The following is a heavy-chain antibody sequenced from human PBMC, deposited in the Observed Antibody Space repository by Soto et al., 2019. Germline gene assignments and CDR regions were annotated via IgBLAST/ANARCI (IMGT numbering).Heavy chain of an antibody. CDR1: GFTFSNAW. CDR3: TTDMAIFGVVNGYYYMGV. D-gene: IGHD3-3*01. J-gene: IGHJ6*03. V-gene: IGHV3-15*01. Sequence: PGGSLRLSCAASGFTFSNAWMSWVHQAPGKGLEWVGRIKSKTDGGTTDYAAPVKGRFTISRDDSKNTLYLQMNSLKAEDTAVYYCTTDMAIFGVVNGYYYMGVWGKGTTVTVSS. CDR2: IKSKTDGGTT.